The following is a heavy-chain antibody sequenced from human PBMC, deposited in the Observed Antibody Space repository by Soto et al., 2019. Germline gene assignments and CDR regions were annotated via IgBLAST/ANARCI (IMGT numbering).Heavy chain of an antibody. V-gene: IGHV4-4*07. CDR2: IYATGTT. CDR1: GASISGFY. Sequence: GTLSLTCTVSGASISGFYWSWIRKSAGKGLKWIGRIYATGTTDYNPSLKSRVMMSVDTSKKQFSPKLRSVTAADTAVYYCVRDGTKTLRDWFDPWGQGISVTVSS. J-gene: IGHJ5*02. D-gene: IGHD1-1*01. CDR3: VRDGTKTLRDWFDP.